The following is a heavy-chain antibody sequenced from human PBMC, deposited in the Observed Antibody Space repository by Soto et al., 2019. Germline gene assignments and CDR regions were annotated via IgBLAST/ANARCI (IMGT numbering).Heavy chain of an antibody. V-gene: IGHV3-30-3*01. CDR3: ARDKRDLRFLEWSYYFDY. Sequence: QVQLVESGGGVVQPGRSLRLSCAASGFTFSTYAMHWVRQAPGKGLEWVAVISYDGSNKYYADSVKGRFTISRVNSKNTLYLQMNRLRAEDTAVYYCARDKRDLRFLEWSYYFDYWGQGTLVTVSS. CDR2: ISYDGSNK. J-gene: IGHJ4*02. CDR1: GFTFSTYA. D-gene: IGHD3-3*01.